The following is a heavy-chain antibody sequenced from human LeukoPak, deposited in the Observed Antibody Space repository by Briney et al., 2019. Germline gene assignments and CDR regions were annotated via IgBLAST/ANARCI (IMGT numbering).Heavy chain of an antibody. Sequence: GVSVTVSCTASAYTFTGYYIHWVRQAPGQGLEYMGWINPNSGGTNYAQKFQGRVTMTRDTSISTAYMELSRLRSDDTAVYYCARDLYQWLPSTRPRDYYYYMDVWGEGTTVTVSS. V-gene: IGHV1-2*02. D-gene: IGHD6-19*01. CDR2: INPNSGGT. J-gene: IGHJ6*03. CDR3: ARDLYQWLPSTRPRDYYYYMDV. CDR1: AYTFTGYY.